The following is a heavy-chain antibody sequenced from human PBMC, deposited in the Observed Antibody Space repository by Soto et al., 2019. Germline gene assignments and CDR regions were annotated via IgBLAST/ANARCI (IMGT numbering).Heavy chain of an antibody. J-gene: IGHJ4*02. D-gene: IGHD4-17*01. CDR3: ARVGQYGDFDY. CDR1: GGTFSSYT. Sequence: QVQLVQSGAEVKKPGSSVKVSCKASGGTFSSYTISWVRQAPGQGLEWMGRIIPILGIANYAQNFQGRVTLTAENPTRTADMELSSLRSQDTAVYYCARVGQYGDFDYWGRGTLVIVSS. V-gene: IGHV1-69*02. CDR2: IIPILGIA.